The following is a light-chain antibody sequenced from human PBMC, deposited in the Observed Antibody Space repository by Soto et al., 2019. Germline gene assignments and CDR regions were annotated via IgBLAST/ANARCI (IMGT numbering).Light chain of an antibody. CDR3: SSYISSSSPYG. V-gene: IGLV2-14*01. Sequence: QSVLTQPASVSGSPGQSITISCTGTSSDVGGYNYVSWYQQHPGKAPKLLIYEVSNRPSAASNRFSGSKSGNTASLTISGLQAEDEADYYCSSYISSSSPYGFGTGTKVTVL. J-gene: IGLJ1*01. CDR1: SSDVGGYNY. CDR2: EVS.